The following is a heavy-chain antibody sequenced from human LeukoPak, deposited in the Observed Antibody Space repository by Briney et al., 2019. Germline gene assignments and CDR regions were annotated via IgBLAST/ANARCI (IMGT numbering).Heavy chain of an antibody. CDR3: AKYDSSGYYYGNFDY. CDR1: GFTFSSYA. D-gene: IGHD3-22*01. Sequence: PGGSLRLSCAASGFTFSSYAMSWVRQAPGKGLEWVSAISGGGSTYYADSVKGRFTISRDNSKNTLYLQMNSLRADDTAVYYCAKYDSSGYYYGNFDYWGQGTLVTVSS. V-gene: IGHV3-23*01. CDR2: ISGGGST. J-gene: IGHJ4*02.